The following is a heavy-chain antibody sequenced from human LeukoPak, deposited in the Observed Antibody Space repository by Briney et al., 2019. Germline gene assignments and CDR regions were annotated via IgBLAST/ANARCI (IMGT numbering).Heavy chain of an antibody. D-gene: IGHD5-18*01. CDR1: GGTFSSYA. Sequence: ASVKVSCKASGGTFSSYAISWVRQAPGQGLEWMGGIIPIFGTANYAQKSQVRVTITTDESTSTAYMELSSLRSEDTAVYYCARGGGYSYGYAPHLDYWGQGTLLTVSS. CDR2: IIPIFGTA. V-gene: IGHV1-69*05. J-gene: IGHJ4*02. CDR3: ARGGGYSYGYAPHLDY.